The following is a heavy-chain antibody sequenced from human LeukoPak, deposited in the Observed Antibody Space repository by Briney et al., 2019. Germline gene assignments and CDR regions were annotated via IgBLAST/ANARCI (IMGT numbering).Heavy chain of an antibody. CDR1: GFIFSNQA. CDR2: ISYDGSDK. Sequence: GRSLRLSCSASGFIFSNQAMHWVRQAPGKGLEWVAIISYDGSDKYFADSVKGRFTISRDNSKNTVFLLMNSLRSEDTAVYYCARAIIGDYVNPFDLWGQGTLVTVSS. V-gene: IGHV3-30*04. J-gene: IGHJ5*02. CDR3: ARAIIGDYVNPFDL. D-gene: IGHD4-17*01.